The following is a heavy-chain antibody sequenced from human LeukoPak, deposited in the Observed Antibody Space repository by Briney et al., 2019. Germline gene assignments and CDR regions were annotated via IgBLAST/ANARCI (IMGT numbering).Heavy chain of an antibody. CDR3: ARLLYSNFDYMDV. CDR2: TYYRSKWYN. CDR1: GDSVSSNIAA. D-gene: IGHD4-11*01. V-gene: IGHV6-1*01. J-gene: IGHJ6*03. Sequence: SQTLSLTCAISGDSVSSNIAAWNWIRQSPSRGLEWLGRTYYRSKWYNDYAVSVKSRITINPDTSRNQFSLHLNSVTPEDTAVYYCARLLYSNFDYMDVWGKGTTVTVSS.